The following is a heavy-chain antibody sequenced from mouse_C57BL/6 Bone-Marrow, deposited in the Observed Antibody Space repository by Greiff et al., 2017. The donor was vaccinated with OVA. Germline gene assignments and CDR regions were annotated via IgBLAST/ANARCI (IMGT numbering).Heavy chain of an antibody. Sequence: QVQLQQSGAELVRPGASVTLSCKASGYTFTDYEMHWVKQTPVHGLEWIGAIDPETGGTAYNQKFKGKAILTADKSSSTAYMELRSLTSEDSAVYYWTRSDYYGSSYWYFDVWGTGTTVTVSS. V-gene: IGHV1-15*01. CDR1: GYTFTDYE. CDR2: IDPETGGT. CDR3: TRSDYYGSSYWYFDV. D-gene: IGHD1-1*01. J-gene: IGHJ1*03.